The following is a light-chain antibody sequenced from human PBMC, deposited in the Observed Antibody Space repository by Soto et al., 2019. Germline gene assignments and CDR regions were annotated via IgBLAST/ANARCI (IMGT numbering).Light chain of an antibody. Sequence: EIVLTQSPCTLSLSPGERATLSCRASQSVSSSYLAWYQQKPGQAPRLLIARTSNRATGIPDRFSGSGSGTDFTLTISRLEPEDFAVYWCQQYDSSPRTFGQGTKVEIK. CDR3: QQYDSSPRT. J-gene: IGKJ1*01. CDR1: QSVSSSY. CDR2: RTS. V-gene: IGKV3-20*01.